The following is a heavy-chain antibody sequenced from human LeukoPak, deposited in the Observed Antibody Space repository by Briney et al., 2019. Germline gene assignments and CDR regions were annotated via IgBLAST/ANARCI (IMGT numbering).Heavy chain of an antibody. Sequence: SETLSLTCTVSGGSISSYYWSWIRQPPGKGLEWIGYIYYSGSTNYNPSLKSRVTMSVDTSKNQFSLKLSSVTAADTAVYYCAREYCTNGVCYTLGPFDYWGQGTLVTVSS. J-gene: IGHJ4*02. CDR1: GGSISSYY. CDR2: IYYSGST. CDR3: AREYCTNGVCYTLGPFDY. D-gene: IGHD2-8*01. V-gene: IGHV4-59*12.